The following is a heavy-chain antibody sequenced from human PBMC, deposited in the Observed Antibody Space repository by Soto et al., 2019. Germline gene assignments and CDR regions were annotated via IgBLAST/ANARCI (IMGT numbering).Heavy chain of an antibody. CDR2: INPNSGGT. D-gene: IGHD3-22*01. V-gene: IGHV1-2*02. Sequence: ASVKVSCKASGYTFTGYYMHWVRQAPGQGLEWMGWINPNSGGTNYAQKFQGRVTMTRDTSISTAYMELSRLRSDDTAVYYCARVGYYDSSGYYSAAFDIWGQGTMVTVS. J-gene: IGHJ3*02. CDR3: ARVGYYDSSGYYSAAFDI. CDR1: GYTFTGYY.